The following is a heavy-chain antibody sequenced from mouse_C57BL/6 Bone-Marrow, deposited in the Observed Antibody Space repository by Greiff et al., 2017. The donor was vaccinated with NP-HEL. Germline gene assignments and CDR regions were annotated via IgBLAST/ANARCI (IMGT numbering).Heavy chain of an antibody. CDR1: GYSFTDYN. CDR3: ARRDYGSSHGYFDV. D-gene: IGHD1-1*01. V-gene: IGHV1-39*01. CDR2: INPNYGTT. J-gene: IGHJ1*03. Sequence: VQLKESGPELVKPGASVKISCKASGYSFTDYNMNWVKQSNGKSLEWIGVINPNYGTTSYNQKFKGKATLTVDQSSSTAYMQLNSLTSEDSAVYYCARRDYGSSHGYFDVWGTGTTVTVSS.